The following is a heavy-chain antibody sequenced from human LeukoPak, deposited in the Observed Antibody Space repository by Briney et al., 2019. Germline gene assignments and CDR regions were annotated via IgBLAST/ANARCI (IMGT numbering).Heavy chain of an antibody. CDR2: MNPNSGNT. J-gene: IGHJ6*03. Sequence: VASVKVSFKASEYTFTSYDINWVRPATGQGLEWMGWMNPNSGNTGYAQKFQGRVTMTRNTSISTAYMELSSLRSEDTAVYYCARGRSWSGYSHYYYYYMDVWGKGTTVTVSS. CDR3: ARGRSWSGYSHYYYYYMDV. D-gene: IGHD3-3*01. CDR1: EYTFTSYD. V-gene: IGHV1-8*01.